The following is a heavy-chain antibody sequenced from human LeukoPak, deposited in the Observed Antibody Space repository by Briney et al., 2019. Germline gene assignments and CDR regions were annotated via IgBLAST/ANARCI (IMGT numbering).Heavy chain of an antibody. CDR1: GFTFSSYA. J-gene: IGHJ4*02. Sequence: GRSLRLSCAASGFTFSSYAMHWVRQAPGKGLEWVAVISYDGSNKYYADSVKGRFTISRDNSKNTLYLQMNSLRAEDTAIYYCAKLVRGVIAAPVVDYWGQGTLVTVSS. V-gene: IGHV3-30-3*02. CDR3: AKLVRGVIAAPVVDY. D-gene: IGHD3-10*01. CDR2: ISYDGSNK.